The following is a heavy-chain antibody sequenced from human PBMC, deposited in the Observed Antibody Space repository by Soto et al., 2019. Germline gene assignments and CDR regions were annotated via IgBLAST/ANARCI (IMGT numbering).Heavy chain of an antibody. CDR2: IYYSGST. V-gene: IGHV4-31*03. CDR3: ARALSNTGTLESRVFDY. Sequence: PSETLPLTCTVSGGSISSGGYYWSWIRQHPGKGLEWIGYIYYSGSTYYNPSLKSRVTISVDTSKNQFSLKLSSVTAADTAVYYCARALSNTGTLESRVFDYWGQGTLVTVSS. J-gene: IGHJ4*02. CDR1: GGSISSGGYY. D-gene: IGHD3-3*01.